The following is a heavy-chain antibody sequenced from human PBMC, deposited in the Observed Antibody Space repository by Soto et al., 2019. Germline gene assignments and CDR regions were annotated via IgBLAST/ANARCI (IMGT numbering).Heavy chain of an antibody. CDR2: IWYDGSNK. CDR1: GFTFSSYG. Sequence: QVQLVESGGGVVQPGRSLRLSCAASGFTFSSYGMHWVRQAPGKGLEWVAVIWYDGSNKYYADSVKGRFTISRDNSKNTLYLQMNSLRAEDTAVYYCARDDRWVDAFDIWGQGTMVTVSS. V-gene: IGHV3-33*01. CDR3: ARDDRWVDAFDI. J-gene: IGHJ3*02.